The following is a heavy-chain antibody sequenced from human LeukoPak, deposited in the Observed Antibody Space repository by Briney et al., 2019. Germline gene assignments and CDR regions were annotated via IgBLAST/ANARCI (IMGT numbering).Heavy chain of an antibody. Sequence: PSETLSLTCTVSGGSISSSGYYWGWIRQPPGKGLEWIGSIYYGGNTYYNPSLKSRVTISVDTSKNQFSLKLSSVTAADTAVYYCARVKARSSSPPLPYFDYWGQGTLVTVSS. CDR3: ARVKARSSSPPLPYFDY. CDR1: GGSISSSGYY. J-gene: IGHJ4*02. CDR2: IYYGGNT. V-gene: IGHV4-39*07. D-gene: IGHD6-13*01.